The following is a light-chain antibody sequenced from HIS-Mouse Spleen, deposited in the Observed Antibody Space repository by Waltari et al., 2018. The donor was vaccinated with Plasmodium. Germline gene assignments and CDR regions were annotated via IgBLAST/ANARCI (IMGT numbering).Light chain of an antibody. Sequence: DIQMTQSPSTLSASVGDRVTITCRASQSIRSRLAWYQQKPGKAPKLLIYKASSLESGVPSRFSGSGSGTEFTLTISRLQPDDFATYYCQQYKSYSWTFGQGTKVEIK. J-gene: IGKJ1*01. CDR3: QQYKSYSWT. CDR1: QSIRSR. V-gene: IGKV1-5*03. CDR2: KAS.